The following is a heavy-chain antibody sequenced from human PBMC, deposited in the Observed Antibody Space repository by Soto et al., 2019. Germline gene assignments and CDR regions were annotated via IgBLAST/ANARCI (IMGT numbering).Heavy chain of an antibody. J-gene: IGHJ4*02. CDR2: INAGNGNT. V-gene: IGHV1-3*01. D-gene: IGHD4-17*01. CDR1: GCTFTSYA. Sequence: ASVKVSCKASGCTFTSYAMHWVRQAPGQRLEWMGWINAGNGNTKYSQKFQGRVTITRDTSASTAYMELSSLRSEDTAVYYCARSHGDYYFDYWGQGTLVTVSS. CDR3: ARSHGDYYFDY.